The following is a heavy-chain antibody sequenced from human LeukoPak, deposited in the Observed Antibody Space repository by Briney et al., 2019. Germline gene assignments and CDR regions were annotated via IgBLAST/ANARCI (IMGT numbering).Heavy chain of an antibody. CDR3: ARDQGGYGGYYYYYYGMDV. Sequence: PSETLSLTCTVSGGSVSSGSYYWSWIWQPPGKGLEWIGYIYYSGSTNYNPSLKSRVTISVDTSKNQFSLKLSSVTAADTAVYYCARDQGGYGGYYYYYYGMDVWGQGTTVTVSS. CDR2: IYYSGST. D-gene: IGHD5-12*01. V-gene: IGHV4-61*01. J-gene: IGHJ6*02. CDR1: GGSVSSGSYY.